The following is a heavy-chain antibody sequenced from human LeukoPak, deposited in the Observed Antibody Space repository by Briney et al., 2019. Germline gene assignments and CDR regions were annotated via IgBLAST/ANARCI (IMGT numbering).Heavy chain of an antibody. CDR2: IRSKAYGGTT. D-gene: IGHD3-9*01. CDR3: TRHVLRYFDSPGY. V-gene: IGHV3-49*04. J-gene: IGHJ4*02. Sequence: GGSQRLSCTASGFTFGDYAMSWVRQAPGKGLGWVGFIRSKAYGGTTEYAASVKGRFTISRDDSKSIAYLQMNSLKTEDTAVYYCTRHVLRYFDSPGYWGQGTLVTVSS. CDR1: GFTFGDYA.